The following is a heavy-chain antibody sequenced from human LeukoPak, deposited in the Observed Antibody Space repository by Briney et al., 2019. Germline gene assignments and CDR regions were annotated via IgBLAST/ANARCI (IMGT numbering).Heavy chain of an antibody. J-gene: IGHJ6*03. CDR1: GYTFTSYD. V-gene: IGHV1-8*01. Sequence: ASVKVSCKASGYTFTSYDINWVRQATGQGLEWMGWMNPNSGNTGYAQKFQGRVTVTRNTSISTAYMELSSLRSEDTAVYYCARGLDGPQPYYYYYMDVWGKGTTVTISS. CDR2: MNPNSGNT. CDR3: ARGLDGPQPYYYYYMDV.